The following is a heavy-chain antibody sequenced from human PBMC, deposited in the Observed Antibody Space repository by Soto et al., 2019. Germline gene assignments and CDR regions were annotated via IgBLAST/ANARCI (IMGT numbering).Heavy chain of an antibody. D-gene: IGHD6-13*01. V-gene: IGHV5-51*01. CDR2: IYPGASDT. CDR1: GYSFTSYW. CDR3: ARGPLTQQLPPAGWYFDL. Sequence: GESLKISCKGSGYSFTSYWIGWVRQMPGKGLEWMGIIYPGASDTRYSPSFQGQVTISADKSIRTAYLQWSSLKASDTAMYYCARGPLTQQLPPAGWYFDLWGRGTLVTVSS. J-gene: IGHJ2*01.